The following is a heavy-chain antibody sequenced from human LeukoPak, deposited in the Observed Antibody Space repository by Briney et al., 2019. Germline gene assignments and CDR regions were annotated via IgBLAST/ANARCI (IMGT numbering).Heavy chain of an antibody. CDR3: AREAWFGELIRNPFDY. CDR1: GFTFSSYW. Sequence: PGGSLRLSCAASGFTFSSYWMSWVRQAPGKGLEWVANIKQDGSEKYYVDSVKGRFTISRDNAKNSLYLQMNSLRAEDTAVYYCAREAWFGELIRNPFDYWGQGTLVTVSS. CDR2: IKQDGSEK. D-gene: IGHD3-10*01. V-gene: IGHV3-7*01. J-gene: IGHJ4*02.